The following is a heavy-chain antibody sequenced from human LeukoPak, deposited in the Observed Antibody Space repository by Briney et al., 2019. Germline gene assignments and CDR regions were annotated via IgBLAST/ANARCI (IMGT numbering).Heavy chain of an antibody. CDR1: GGSISSYY. V-gene: IGHV4-59*12. CDR3: ASAPTVTNGGDYFDY. J-gene: IGHJ4*02. D-gene: IGHD4-17*01. Sequence: SETLSLTCTVSGGSISSYYWSWIRQPPGKGLEWIGYIYYSGNTYYNPSLKSRVTISVDTSKNQFSLKLSSVTAADTAVYYCASAPTVTNGGDYFDYWGQGTLVTVSS. CDR2: IYYSGNT.